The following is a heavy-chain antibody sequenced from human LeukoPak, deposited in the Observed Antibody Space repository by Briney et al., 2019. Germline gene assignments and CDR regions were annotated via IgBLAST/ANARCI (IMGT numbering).Heavy chain of an antibody. CDR1: GFTFSSYG. D-gene: IGHD3-22*01. Sequence: PGGSLRLSCAASGFTFSSYGMHWVRQAPGKGLEWVAVIWYDGSNKYYADSVKGRFTISRDNSKNTLYLQMNSLRAEDTAVYYCARRYYDSSGYRRADAFDIWGQGTMVTVSS. V-gene: IGHV3-33*01. CDR3: ARRYYDSSGYRRADAFDI. J-gene: IGHJ3*02. CDR2: IWYDGSNK.